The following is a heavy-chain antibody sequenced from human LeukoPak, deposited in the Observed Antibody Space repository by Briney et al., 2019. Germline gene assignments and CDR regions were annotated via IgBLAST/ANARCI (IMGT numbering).Heavy chain of an antibody. CDR2: IYPGDSDT. CDR1: GYSFTSYW. CDR3: ARAYGDYAKYYYYGMDV. Sequence: GESLKISCKGSGYSFTSYWIGWVRQMPGKSLEWMGIIYPGDSDTRYSPSFQGQVTISADKSISTAYLQWSSLKASDTAMYYCARAYGDYAKYYYYGMDVWGQGTTVTVSS. J-gene: IGHJ6*02. V-gene: IGHV5-51*01. D-gene: IGHD4-17*01.